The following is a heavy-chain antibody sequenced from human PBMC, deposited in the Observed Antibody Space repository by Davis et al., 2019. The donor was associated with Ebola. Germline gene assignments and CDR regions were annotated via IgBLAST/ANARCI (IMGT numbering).Heavy chain of an antibody. CDR3: AREPLSMIVVVMDYGMDV. V-gene: IGHV1-69*10. CDR1: GYTFTSYG. J-gene: IGHJ6*04. Sequence: SVKVSCKASGYTFTSYGISWVRQAPGQGLEWMGWIIPILGIANYAQKFQGRVTITADKSTSTAYMELSSLRSEDTAVYYCAREPLSMIVVVMDYGMDVWGKGTTVTVSS. CDR2: IIPILGIA. D-gene: IGHD3-22*01.